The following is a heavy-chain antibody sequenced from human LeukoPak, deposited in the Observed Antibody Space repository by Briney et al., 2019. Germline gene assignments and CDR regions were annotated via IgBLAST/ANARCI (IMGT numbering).Heavy chain of an antibody. CDR3: ARVEGRPTSREDY. Sequence: GGSLRLSCAASGFTFSSYAMHWVRQAPGKGLEWVALISYDGSNKYYADSVKGRFTISRDNSKNTLYLQMNSLRAEDTAVYYCARVEGRPTSREDYWGQGTLVTVSS. J-gene: IGHJ4*02. V-gene: IGHV3-30-3*01. CDR1: GFTFSSYA. CDR2: ISYDGSNK.